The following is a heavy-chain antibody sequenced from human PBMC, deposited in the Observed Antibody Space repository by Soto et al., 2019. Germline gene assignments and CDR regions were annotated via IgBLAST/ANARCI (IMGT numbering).Heavy chain of an antibody. J-gene: IGHJ4*02. D-gene: IGHD2-15*01. V-gene: IGHV3-11*01. CDR1: GFTFSDYY. CDR2: ISSSGSTI. CDR3: ARDRVVVVVAATHPLDY. Sequence: QVQLVESGGGLVKPGGSLRLSCAASGFTFSDYYMSWIRQAPGKGLEWVSYISSSGSTIYYADSVKGRFTISRDNAKNXXYLQMNSLRAEDTAVYYCARDRVVVVVAATHPLDYWGQGTLVTVSS.